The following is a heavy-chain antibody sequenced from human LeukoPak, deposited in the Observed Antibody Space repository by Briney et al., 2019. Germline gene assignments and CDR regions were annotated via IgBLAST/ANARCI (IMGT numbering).Heavy chain of an antibody. V-gene: IGHV3-23*01. CDR1: GFPFSTYA. J-gene: IGHJ4*02. CDR2: ITGSGGFT. CDR3: VRSLDY. Sequence: GGSLRLSCAASGFPFSTYAMNWVRQAPGKGLEWVSVITGSGGFTQYADSVKGRLTISRDNSKNTVYLQMNSLRVEDTALYYCVRSLDYWGQGTLVTVSS.